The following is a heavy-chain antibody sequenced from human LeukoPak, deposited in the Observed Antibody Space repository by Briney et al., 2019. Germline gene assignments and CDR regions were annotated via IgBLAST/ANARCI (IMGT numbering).Heavy chain of an antibody. Sequence: PSETLSLTCNVSGGSISSHYWNWIRQPPGQGLEWIGYISYSGSTNYNPALKSRVTMSLDTSKNHFSLKLTSVTAADTAVYYCARLLGYCSGGSCYPRWFAPWGQGTLVTVSS. D-gene: IGHD2-15*01. CDR1: GGSISSHY. J-gene: IGHJ5*02. CDR3: ARLLGYCSGGSCYPRWFAP. V-gene: IGHV4-59*08. CDR2: ISYSGST.